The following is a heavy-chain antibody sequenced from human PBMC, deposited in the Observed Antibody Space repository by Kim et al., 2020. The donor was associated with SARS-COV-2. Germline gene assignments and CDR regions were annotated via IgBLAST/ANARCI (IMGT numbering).Heavy chain of an antibody. CDR1: GYTFTSYA. Sequence: ASVKVSCKACGYTFTSYAMNWVRQAPGQGLEWMGWINTNTGNPTYAQGFTGRFVFSLDTSVSTAYLQISSLKAEDTAVYYCARDRMVVAQYYYYYGMDVWGQGTTVTVSS. CDR2: INTNTGNP. V-gene: IGHV7-4-1*02. CDR3: ARDRMVVAQYYYYYGMDV. D-gene: IGHD3-10*01. J-gene: IGHJ6*02.